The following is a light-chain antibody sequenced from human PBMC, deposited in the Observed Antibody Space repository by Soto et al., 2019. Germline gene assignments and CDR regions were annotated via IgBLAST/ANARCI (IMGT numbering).Light chain of an antibody. CDR3: QQRSNWHLT. V-gene: IGKV3-11*01. J-gene: IGKJ4*01. CDR1: QSVTSF. Sequence: EIVLTQSPATLSLSPGERATLSCRASQSVTSFLAWYQQKPGQAPRLLIYDASDRATGIPARFSGSGSGTDFTLPISNLEPEDFAVYYCQQRSNWHLTFGGGTKVEIK. CDR2: DAS.